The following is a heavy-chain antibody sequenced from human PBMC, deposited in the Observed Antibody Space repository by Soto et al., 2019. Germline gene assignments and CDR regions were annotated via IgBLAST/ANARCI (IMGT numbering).Heavy chain of an antibody. CDR1: GGSFSGYY. Sequence: SETLSLTCAVYGGSFSGYYWSWIRKTPGKGLEWIGEINHSGSTNYNPSLKSRVTISVDTSKNQFSLKLSSVTAADTAVYYCARVHNYGDYVGVDYWGQGTLVTVSS. J-gene: IGHJ4*02. V-gene: IGHV4-34*01. CDR3: ARVHNYGDYVGVDY. CDR2: INHSGST. D-gene: IGHD4-17*01.